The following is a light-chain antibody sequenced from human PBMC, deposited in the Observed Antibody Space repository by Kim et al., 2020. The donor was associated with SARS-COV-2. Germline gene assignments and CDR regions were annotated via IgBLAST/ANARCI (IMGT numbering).Light chain of an antibody. CDR1: QSVSSN. CDR3: QQYTKWPGT. Sequence: VSPGERGTLSCRASQSVSSNLAWYQQKPGQPPRLLIYGASTRATGIPARFSGSGSGTEFTLTISSLQSEDFAVYYCQQYTKWPGTFGQGTMVEIK. V-gene: IGKV3-15*01. J-gene: IGKJ1*01. CDR2: GAS.